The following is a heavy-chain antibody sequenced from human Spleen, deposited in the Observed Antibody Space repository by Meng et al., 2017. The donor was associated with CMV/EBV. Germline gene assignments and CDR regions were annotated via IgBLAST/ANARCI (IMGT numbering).Heavy chain of an antibody. CDR1: FSSYV. Sequence: FSSYVMTGVRQAPGKGLEWVSAVSGSGGNTYYADSVKGRFTISRDNSRNTLYLQMNSLRAEDTAVYYCAKGEDHYVSSAYYYVNYFDYWGQGTLVTSPQ. D-gene: IGHD3-22*01. V-gene: IGHV3-23*01. CDR2: VSGSGGNT. CDR3: AKGEDHYVSSAYYYVNYFDY. J-gene: IGHJ4*02.